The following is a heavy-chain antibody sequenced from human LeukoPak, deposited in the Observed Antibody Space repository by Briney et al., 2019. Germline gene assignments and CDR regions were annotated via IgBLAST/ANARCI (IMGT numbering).Heavy chain of an antibody. CDR1: RSPMSGYY. V-gene: IGHV4-59*01. D-gene: IGHD4-17*01. CDR3: ARGSVTPDAGY. CDR2: TFGTETT. Sequence: SETLSLTCSVSRSPMSGYYRSWIRQPPGKGLEWIGYTFGTETTDYNPSLKSRLVISVDTSKNQVSLALNSVTAADTAFYYCARGSVTPDAGYWGPGILVTVSS. J-gene: IGHJ4*02.